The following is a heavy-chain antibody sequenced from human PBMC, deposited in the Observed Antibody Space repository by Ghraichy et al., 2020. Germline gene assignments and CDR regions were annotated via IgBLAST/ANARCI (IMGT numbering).Heavy chain of an antibody. CDR2: INHSGST. Sequence: ESLNISCAVYGGSFSGYYWSWIRQPPGKGLEWIGEINHSGSTNYNPSLKSRVTISVDTSKNQFSLKLSSVTAADTAVYYCARREQWTYYYYGMDVWGQGTTVTVSS. D-gene: IGHD6-19*01. V-gene: IGHV4-34*01. CDR3: ARREQWTYYYYGMDV. CDR1: GGSFSGYY. J-gene: IGHJ6*02.